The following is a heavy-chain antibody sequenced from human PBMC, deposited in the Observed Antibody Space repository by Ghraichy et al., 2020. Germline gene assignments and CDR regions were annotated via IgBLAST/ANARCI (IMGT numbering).Heavy chain of an antibody. CDR3: ARGGVVTIHRCYFDL. V-gene: IGHV4-34*01. CDR1: GGSFSGYY. Sequence: SETLSLTCAVYGGSFSGYYWSWIRQPPGKGLEWIGEINHSGSTNYNPSLKSRVTISVDTSKNQFSLKLSSVTAADTAVYYCARGGVVTIHRCYFDLWGRGTLVTVSS. J-gene: IGHJ2*01. D-gene: IGHD4-23*01. CDR2: INHSGST.